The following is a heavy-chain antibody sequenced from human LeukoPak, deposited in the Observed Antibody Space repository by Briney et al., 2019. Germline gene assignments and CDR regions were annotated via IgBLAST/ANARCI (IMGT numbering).Heavy chain of an antibody. V-gene: IGHV1-3*03. J-gene: IGHJ6*03. Sequence: ASVKVSCKASGYTFTSYAMHWVRQAPGQRLEWMGWINAGNGNTKYSQEFQGRVTITRDTSASTAYMELSSLRSEDMAVYYCAREGAAAGTKLSDSYYYYMDVWGKATTVTVSS. CDR1: GYTFTSYA. D-gene: IGHD6-13*01. CDR2: INAGNGNT. CDR3: AREGAAAGTKLSDSYYYYMDV.